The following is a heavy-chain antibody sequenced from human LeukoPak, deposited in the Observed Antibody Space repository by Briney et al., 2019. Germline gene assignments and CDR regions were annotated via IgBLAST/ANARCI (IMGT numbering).Heavy chain of an antibody. CDR2: ISYDGSNK. D-gene: IGHD3-22*01. CDR1: GFTFSSYG. Sequence: PGRSLRLSCAASGFTFSSYGMHWVRQAPGKGLEWVAVISYDGSNKYYADSVKGRFTISRDNSKNTLYLQMNSLRSEDTAVYYCATWAYYYDSSGYYHFDYWGQGTLVTVSS. V-gene: IGHV3-30*03. CDR3: ATWAYYYDSSGYYHFDY. J-gene: IGHJ4*02.